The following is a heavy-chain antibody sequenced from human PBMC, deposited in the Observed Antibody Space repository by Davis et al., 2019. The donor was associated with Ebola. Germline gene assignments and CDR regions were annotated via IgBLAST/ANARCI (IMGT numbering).Heavy chain of an antibody. CDR1: GFTFSSNS. D-gene: IGHD4-17*01. CDR3: TKDFDYVNGY. V-gene: IGHV3-48*04. Sequence: GESLKISCAASGFTFSSNSMNWVRQAPGKGLEWVSYISSSSRTITYADSVKGRFTISRDNTKNTLYLQMNSLRAEDTAVYYCTKDFDYVNGYWGQGTLVTVSS. CDR2: ISSSSRTI. J-gene: IGHJ4*02.